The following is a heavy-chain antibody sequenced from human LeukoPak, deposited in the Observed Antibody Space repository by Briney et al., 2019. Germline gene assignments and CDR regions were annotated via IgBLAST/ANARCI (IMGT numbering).Heavy chain of an antibody. Sequence: PGGSLRLSCAASGFTFSSYAMSWVRQAPGKGLEWVSGISGSGGSTYYADSVKGRFTISRDNSKNTLYLQMNRLRVEDTAVYYCAKGGNYDTLIGYCDYWGQGTLVTVSS. V-gene: IGHV3-23*01. J-gene: IGHJ4*02. CDR3: AKGGNYDTLIGYCDY. CDR2: ISGSGGST. CDR1: GFTFSSYA. D-gene: IGHD3-9*01.